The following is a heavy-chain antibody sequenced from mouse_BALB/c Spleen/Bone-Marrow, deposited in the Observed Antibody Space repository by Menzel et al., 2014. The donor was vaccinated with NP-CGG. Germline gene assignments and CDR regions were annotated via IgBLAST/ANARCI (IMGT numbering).Heavy chain of an antibody. V-gene: IGHV5-17*02. D-gene: IGHD2-4*01. J-gene: IGHJ4*01. CDR3: ARKGAMITHYYAMEY. CDR1: GFTFSSFG. CDR2: ISNGSSTI. Sequence: EVQLVESGGGLVQPGGSRKLSCAASGFTFSSFGMHWVRQAPEKGLEWVAYISNGSSTIYYADTVKGRFTISRDNPKNTLFVQMPSQRSEDTAMYYCARKGAMITHYYAMEYWGKGTSDPVST.